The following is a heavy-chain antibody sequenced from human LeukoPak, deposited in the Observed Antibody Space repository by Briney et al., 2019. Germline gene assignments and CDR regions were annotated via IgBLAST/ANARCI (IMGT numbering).Heavy chain of an antibody. CDR3: ARTPDSSGYLGHFDY. V-gene: IGHV4-59*08. CDR2: IYYSGST. CDR1: GGPISSYY. D-gene: IGHD3-22*01. J-gene: IGHJ4*02. Sequence: SETLSLTCTVSGGPISSYYWSWIRQPPGKGLEWIGYIYYSGSTNYNPSLKSRVTISVDTSKNQFSLKLSSVTAADTAVYYCARTPDSSGYLGHFDYWGQGTLVTVSS.